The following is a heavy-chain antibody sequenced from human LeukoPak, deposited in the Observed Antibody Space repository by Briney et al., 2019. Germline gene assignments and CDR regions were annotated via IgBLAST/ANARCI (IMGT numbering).Heavy chain of an antibody. V-gene: IGHV4-39*01. Sequence: SETLSLTCTVSGGSISSSTCYWGWIRQPPGKGLEWIGNIYYGGSTYYNPSLKSRVTTSVDTSKNQFSLKLSSVTAADTAVFYCARYYRNGPLDYWGQGTLVTVSS. CDR2: IYYGGST. J-gene: IGHJ4*02. CDR1: GGSISSSTCY. CDR3: ARYYRNGPLDY. D-gene: IGHD1-26*01.